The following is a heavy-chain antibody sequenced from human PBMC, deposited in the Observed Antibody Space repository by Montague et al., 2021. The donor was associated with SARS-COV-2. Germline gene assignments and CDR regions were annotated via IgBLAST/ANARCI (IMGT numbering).Heavy chain of an antibody. Sequence: SLRLSCAASGFIFRNNQMNWVRQAPGKGLEWLSFISPRDNRISFADTVKGRFTISRDNAKNSLYLQMNSLRAEDTAVYYCARDGFGELSSYYYYGMDVWGQGTTGTGSS. D-gene: IGHD3-10*01. J-gene: IGHJ6*02. V-gene: IGHV3-48*03. CDR1: GFIFRNNQ. CDR3: ARDGFGELSSYYYYGMDV. CDR2: ISPRDNRI.